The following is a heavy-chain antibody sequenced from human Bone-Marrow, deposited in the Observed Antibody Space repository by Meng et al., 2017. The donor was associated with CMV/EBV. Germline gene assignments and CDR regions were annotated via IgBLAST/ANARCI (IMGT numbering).Heavy chain of an antibody. CDR2: IYYSGST. CDR3: ARHESLSGSYDN. D-gene: IGHD1-26*01. J-gene: IGHJ4*02. V-gene: IGHV4-59*01. Sequence: SETLCLTCTVSGGSFSSYYWSWIRQPPGKGLEWVEYIYYSGSTNYNPSLKSRVTISLDTSKNQFSLKLSSVTAADTAVYYCARHESLSGSYDNWGQGTMVTVSS. CDR1: GGSFSSYY.